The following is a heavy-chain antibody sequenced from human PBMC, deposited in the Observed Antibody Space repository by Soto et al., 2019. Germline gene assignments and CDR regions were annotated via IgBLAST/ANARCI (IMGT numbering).Heavy chain of an antibody. V-gene: IGHV5-51*01. CDR3: AAGYTTGPDAFDI. D-gene: IGHD6-13*01. CDR1: GYNFPNYW. Sequence: ESLKISFKGSGYNFPNYWIGWVRQMPGKGLEWMGMIFPGDSDTKNSPSLQGQITMSVDKSDSSAYLQWRSLKASDTAMYYCAAGYTTGPDAFDIWGQGTMVTVSS. J-gene: IGHJ3*02. CDR2: IFPGDSDT.